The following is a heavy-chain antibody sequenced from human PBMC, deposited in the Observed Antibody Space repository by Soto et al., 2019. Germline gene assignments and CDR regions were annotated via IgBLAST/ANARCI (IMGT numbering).Heavy chain of an antibody. D-gene: IGHD2-21*02. Sequence: ESLKISCKGSGYSFSNYWIVWVRQVPGRGLEWMGIIHPRDSYTNYSPSFQGHVTISADKSISTAYLQWSSLKASDTAMYYCARHLRNIVVVTAIGYYYGMDVWGQGTTVTVSS. CDR2: IHPRDSYT. CDR3: ARHLRNIVVVTAIGYYYGMDV. V-gene: IGHV5-51*01. CDR1: GYSFSNYW. J-gene: IGHJ6*02.